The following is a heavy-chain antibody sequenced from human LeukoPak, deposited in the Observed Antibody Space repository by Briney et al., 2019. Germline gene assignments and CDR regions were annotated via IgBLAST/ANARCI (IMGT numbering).Heavy chain of an antibody. CDR2: IYYSGST. D-gene: IGHD6-19*01. CDR1: GGSISSHY. V-gene: IGHV4-59*11. J-gene: IGHJ4*02. Sequence: SETLSLTCTVSGGSISSHYWSWIRQPPGKGLEWIGFIYYSGSTNYNPSLKSRVTISVDTSKNQFSLRLSSVTAADTAVYYCARVRIAVAGFDYWGQGTLVTVSS. CDR3: ARVRIAVAGFDY.